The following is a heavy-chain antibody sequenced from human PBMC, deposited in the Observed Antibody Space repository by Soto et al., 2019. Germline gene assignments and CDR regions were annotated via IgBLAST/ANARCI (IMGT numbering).Heavy chain of an antibody. J-gene: IGHJ5*02. CDR3: ARIEATVTTAP. V-gene: IGHV4-34*01. CDR2: INHSGST. CDR1: GGSFSGYY. D-gene: IGHD4-17*01. Sequence: QVQLQQWGAGLLKPSETLSLTCAVYGGSFSGYYWSWIRQPPGKGLEWIGEINHSGSTNYKPSLKGRVTISVATSKNQFSLKLSSVTAADTAVYYCARIEATVTTAPWGQGTLVTVSS.